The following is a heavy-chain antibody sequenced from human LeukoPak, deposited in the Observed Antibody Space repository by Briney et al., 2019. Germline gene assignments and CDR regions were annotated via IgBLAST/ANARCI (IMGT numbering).Heavy chain of an antibody. D-gene: IGHD3-16*02. V-gene: IGHV3-23*01. Sequence: PGGSLRLSCAASGFTFSSFAMSWVRQAPGKGLEWVSSISGSGESTYYADYVKGRFTVSRDNSKNTLNLRLNSLRAEDTAVYYCAKDAIGQYRPYYFDCWGQGTLVTVSS. CDR1: GFTFSSFA. J-gene: IGHJ4*02. CDR3: AKDAIGQYRPYYFDC. CDR2: ISGSGEST.